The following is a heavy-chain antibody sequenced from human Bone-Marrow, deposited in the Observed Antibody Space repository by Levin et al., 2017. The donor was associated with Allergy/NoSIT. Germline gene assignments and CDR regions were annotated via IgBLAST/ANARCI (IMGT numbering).Heavy chain of an antibody. CDR3: ARFYYGDYARWGD. Sequence: RSQTLSLTCSVSGDSFRSSDYYFRWIRQPPGKGLEWIGFIYYSGNTHYNPSLKSRVTMSVDTSKSQFSLSVTSVTAADTAMYYCARFYYGDYARWGDWGQGTLVTVSS. J-gene: IGHJ4*02. CDR1: GDSFRSSDYY. D-gene: IGHD4-17*01. V-gene: IGHV4-30-4*01. CDR2: IYYSGNT.